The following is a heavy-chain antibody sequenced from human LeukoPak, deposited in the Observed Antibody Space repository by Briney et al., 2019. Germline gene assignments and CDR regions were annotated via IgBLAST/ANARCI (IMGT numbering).Heavy chain of an antibody. Sequence: ASVKVSCKASGYTFTSYDINWVRQATGQGLEWMGWMNPNSGNTGYAQKFQGRVTMTGNTSISTAYMELSSLRSEDTAVYYCARAYCSSTSCYAGVYYMDVWGKGTTVTISS. CDR3: ARAYCSSTSCYAGVYYMDV. V-gene: IGHV1-8*01. CDR1: GYTFTSYD. D-gene: IGHD2-2*01. CDR2: MNPNSGNT. J-gene: IGHJ6*03.